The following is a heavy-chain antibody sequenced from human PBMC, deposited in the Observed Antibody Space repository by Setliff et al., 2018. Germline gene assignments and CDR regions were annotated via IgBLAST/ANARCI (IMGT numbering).Heavy chain of an antibody. J-gene: IGHJ6*03. Sequence: PGGSLRLSCAAPGPTFSRYSMSWVRQAPGKGLEWISYISSSNSGMYYADSVKGRFTISRDSAKNSVYLQMNSLRAEDTAVYYCARDNGRLPTEKSPYYFYYMDVWGEGTTVTVSS. CDR1: GPTFSRYS. V-gene: IGHV3-48*01. CDR2: ISSSNSGM. CDR3: ARDNGRLPTEKSPYYFYYMDV. D-gene: IGHD4-4*01.